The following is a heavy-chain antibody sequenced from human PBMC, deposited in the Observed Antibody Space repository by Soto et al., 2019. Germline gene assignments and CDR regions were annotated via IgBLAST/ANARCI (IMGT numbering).Heavy chain of an antibody. CDR2: MNPNSGNT. V-gene: IGHV1-8*01. J-gene: IGHJ6*02. CDR3: ARGSIPYYYGSGSSQHYYYYGMDV. D-gene: IGHD3-10*01. Sequence: ASVKVSCKASGYTFASYDINWVRQATGQGLEWMGWMNPNSGNTGYAQKFQGRVTMTRNTSISTAYMELSSLRSEDTAVYYCARGSIPYYYGSGSSQHYYYYGMDVWGQGTTVTVS. CDR1: GYTFASYD.